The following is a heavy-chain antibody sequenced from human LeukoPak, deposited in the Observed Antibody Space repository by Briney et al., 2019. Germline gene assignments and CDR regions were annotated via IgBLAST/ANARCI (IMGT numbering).Heavy chain of an antibody. V-gene: IGHV1-69*04. CDR2: IIPILGIA. J-gene: IGHJ4*02. CDR3: ARSAYYYDSSGYGPTFDY. Sequence: SVKVSCKASGGTFRSSAITWVRQAPGQGLEWMGRIIPILGIANYAQKFQGRVTITADKSTSTAYMELSSLRSEDTAVYYCARSAYYYDSSGYGPTFDYWGQGTLVTVSS. CDR1: GGTFRSSA. D-gene: IGHD3-22*01.